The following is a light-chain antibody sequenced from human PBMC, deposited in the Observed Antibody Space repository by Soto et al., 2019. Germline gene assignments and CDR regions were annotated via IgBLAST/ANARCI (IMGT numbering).Light chain of an antibody. J-gene: IGKJ1*01. Sequence: DIVLTQTPLFLSVTPGQPASISCRSTQSLLHSDGKTYFYWCQQKPGQTPRLVIYGAYNRATGVTARFTGSGSGADFTLTITRLEPEDFAVYYCHRYGSSPWTFGPGTKVEIK. CDR1: QSLLHSDGKTY. CDR2: GAY. CDR3: HRYGSSPWT. V-gene: IGKV2D-29*01.